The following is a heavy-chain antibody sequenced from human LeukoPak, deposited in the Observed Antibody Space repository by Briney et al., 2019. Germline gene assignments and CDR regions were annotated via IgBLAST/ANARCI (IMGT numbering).Heavy chain of an antibody. Sequence: SETLSLTCGVDGGSFSGYDWSWVRQSPGKALEWIGEINYGGDTNYNPSLKSRVTISVDTSKNQFSLKVRSVTAADTAVYYCARGLGWKVTPMGLFYMDVWGEGATVTVFS. D-gene: IGHD1-1*01. CDR1: GGSFSGYD. J-gene: IGHJ6*03. CDR2: INYGGDT. V-gene: IGHV4-34*01. CDR3: ARGLGWKVTPMGLFYMDV.